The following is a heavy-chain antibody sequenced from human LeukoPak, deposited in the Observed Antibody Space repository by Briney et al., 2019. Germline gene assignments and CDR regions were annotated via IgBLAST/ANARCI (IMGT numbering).Heavy chain of an antibody. CDR2: ISAYNGNT. J-gene: IGHJ6*03. CDR1: GYTFTSYG. V-gene: IGHV1-18*01. CDR3: ARAPRLKGSGSYHYRYYYYYYMDV. D-gene: IGHD1-26*01. Sequence: ASVKVSCKASGYTFTSYGISWVRQAPGQGLEWMGWISAYNGNTNYAQKLQGRVTMTTDTSTSTAYMELRSLRSDDTAVYYCARAPRLKGSGSYHYRYYYYYYMDVWGKGTTVTVSS.